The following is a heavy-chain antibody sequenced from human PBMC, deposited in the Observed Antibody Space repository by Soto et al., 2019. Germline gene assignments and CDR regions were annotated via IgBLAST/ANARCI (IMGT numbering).Heavy chain of an antibody. Sequence: SETLSLTCTVSGDSIRSSYWTWIRQPPGKGLEWIGYVYFSGSTKYNPSLKSRVTILVDMSKNQFSLRLTSVTSADTAVYYCSRERGAVASTADAFDIWGQGTMVTVSS. V-gene: IGHV4-59*01. D-gene: IGHD6-19*01. J-gene: IGHJ3*02. CDR2: VYFSGST. CDR1: GDSIRSSY. CDR3: SRERGAVASTADAFDI.